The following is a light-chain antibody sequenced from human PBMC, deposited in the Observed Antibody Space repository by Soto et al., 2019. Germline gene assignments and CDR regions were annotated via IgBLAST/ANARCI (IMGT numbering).Light chain of an antibody. Sequence: QSALTQPASVSGSPGQSITISCTGTSSDIGTYNLVSWYQHYPGKAPKLMIYEGIKRPSGVSNRFSGSKSGNTAFLTISGLQAEDEADYYCQSYDSSLSGHVVFGGGTKLTVL. V-gene: IGLV2-14*02. CDR3: QSYDSSLSGHVV. J-gene: IGLJ2*01. CDR1: SSDIGTYNL. CDR2: EGI.